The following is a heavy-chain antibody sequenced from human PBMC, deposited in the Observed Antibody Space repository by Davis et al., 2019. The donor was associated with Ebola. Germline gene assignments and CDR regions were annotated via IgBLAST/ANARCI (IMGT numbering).Heavy chain of an antibody. D-gene: IGHD3-16*01. CDR2: IHYSWST. V-gene: IGHV4-59*08. CDR3: ARHASQRSIFDY. CDR1: GGSIASYY. J-gene: IGHJ4*02. Sequence: MPSETLSLTCTVPGGSIASYYWSWIRQPPGKGLEWIGYIHYSWSTNYNPSLKSRVTISVDTSKNQFFLKLSSVTAADTAVYFCARHASQRSIFDYWGQGTLVTVSS.